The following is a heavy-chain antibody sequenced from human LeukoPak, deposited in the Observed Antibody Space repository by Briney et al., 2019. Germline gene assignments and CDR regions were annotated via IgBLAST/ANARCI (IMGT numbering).Heavy chain of an antibody. D-gene: IGHD2-15*01. CDR2: ISHSGANT. Sequence: PGGSLRLSCAASGFTFSDSAMDWVRQAPGKGLEWVSLISHSGANTFYADSVKGRISVSRDNSKNTMYLQMTSLRAEDTAVYYCAKDIEASIWGQGTLVAVSS. CDR3: AKDIEASI. J-gene: IGHJ4*02. V-gene: IGHV3-23*01. CDR1: GFTFSDSA.